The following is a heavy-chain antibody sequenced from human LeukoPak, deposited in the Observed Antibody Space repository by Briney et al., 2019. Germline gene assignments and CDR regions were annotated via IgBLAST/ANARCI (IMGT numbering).Heavy chain of an antibody. CDR3: ARDFCDRYFDPKGFCAFDI. D-gene: IGHD3-9*01. Sequence: PGGSLRLSCAASGFTFSSYWMSWVRQAPGKGLEWVANIKQDGSEKYYVDSVKGRFTISRDNAKNSLYLQMNSLRAEDTAVYYCARDFCDRYFDPKGFCAFDIWGQGTMVTVSS. V-gene: IGHV3-7*01. J-gene: IGHJ3*02. CDR2: IKQDGSEK. CDR1: GFTFSSYW.